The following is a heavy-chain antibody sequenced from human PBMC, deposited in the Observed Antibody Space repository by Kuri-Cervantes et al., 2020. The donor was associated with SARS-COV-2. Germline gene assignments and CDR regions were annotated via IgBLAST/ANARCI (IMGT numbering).Heavy chain of an antibody. CDR3: ARASASNSINWFDP. Sequence: ASVKVSCKASGYTFTSYGISWVRQAPGQGLEWMGWISAYNGNTNYAQKLQGRVTMSTDTSTSTAYMELSRLRSDDTAVYYCARASASNSINWFDPWGQGTLVTVSS. CDR1: GYTFTSYG. D-gene: IGHD4-23*01. V-gene: IGHV1-18*01. CDR2: ISAYNGNT. J-gene: IGHJ5*02.